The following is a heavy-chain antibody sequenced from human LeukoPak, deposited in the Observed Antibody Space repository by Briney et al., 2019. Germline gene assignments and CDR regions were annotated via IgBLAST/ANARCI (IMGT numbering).Heavy chain of an antibody. V-gene: IGHV4-59*12. CDR3: ATTLAGAFDI. J-gene: IGHJ3*02. CDR2: IYYSGST. Sequence: SETLSLTCTVSGGSISSYYWSWIRQPPGKGLEWIGYIYYSGSTNYNPSLKSRVTMSVDTSKNQLSLKLSSVTAADTAVYYCATTLAGAFDIWGQGTMVTVSS. CDR1: GGSISSYY.